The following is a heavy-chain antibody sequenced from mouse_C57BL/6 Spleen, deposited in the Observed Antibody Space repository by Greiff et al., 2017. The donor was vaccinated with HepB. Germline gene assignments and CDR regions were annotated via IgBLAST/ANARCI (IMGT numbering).Heavy chain of an antibody. CDR3: AREGSPFDY. V-gene: IGHV1-61*01. Sequence: QVQLQQPGAELVRPGSSVKLSCKASGYTFTSYWMDWVKQRPGQGLEWIGNIYPSDSETHYNQKFKDKATLTVDKSSSTAYMQLSSLASEDSAGAYCAREGSPFDYWGKGTTLTVSS. J-gene: IGHJ2*01. CDR1: GYTFTSYW. D-gene: IGHD1-1*02. CDR2: IYPSDSET.